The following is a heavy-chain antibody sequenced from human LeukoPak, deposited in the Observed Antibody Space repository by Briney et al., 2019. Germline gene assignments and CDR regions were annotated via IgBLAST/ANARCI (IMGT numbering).Heavy chain of an antibody. Sequence: PSETLSLTCAAYGGSFSGYYWSWIRQPPGKGLEWIGEINHSGSTNYNPSLKSRVTISVDTSKNQFSLKLSSVTAADTAVYYCARDGRYSSTTGGYFDYWGQGTLVTVSS. CDR1: GGSFSGYY. CDR2: INHSGST. D-gene: IGHD6-13*01. J-gene: IGHJ4*02. CDR3: ARDGRYSSTTGGYFDY. V-gene: IGHV4-34*01.